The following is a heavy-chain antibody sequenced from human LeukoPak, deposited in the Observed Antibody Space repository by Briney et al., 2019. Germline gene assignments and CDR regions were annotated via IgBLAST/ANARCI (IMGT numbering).Heavy chain of an antibody. V-gene: IGHV1-2*02. CDR2: INPNSGGT. Sequence: ASVKVSCKASGYTFTGYYMHWARQAPGQGLEWMGWINPNSGGTNYAQKFQGRVTMTRDTSISTAYMELSRLRSDDTAVYYCARGGHITMVRGVIIYFDYWGQGTLVTVSS. CDR1: GYTFTGYY. J-gene: IGHJ4*02. CDR3: ARGGHITMVRGVIIYFDY. D-gene: IGHD3-10*01.